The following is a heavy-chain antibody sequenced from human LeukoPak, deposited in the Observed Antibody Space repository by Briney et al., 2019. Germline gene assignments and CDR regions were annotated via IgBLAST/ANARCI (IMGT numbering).Heavy chain of an antibody. Sequence: SETLSLTCTVSRGSIRSYYWTWIRQPPGKGLEWIGSIYYSGSTYYNPSLKSRVTISVDTSKNQFSLKLSSVTAADTAVYYCAREDTVTTTGFDYWGQGTLVTVSS. CDR2: IYYSGST. CDR1: RGSIRSYY. V-gene: IGHV4-39*07. CDR3: AREDTVTTTGFDY. J-gene: IGHJ4*02. D-gene: IGHD4-11*01.